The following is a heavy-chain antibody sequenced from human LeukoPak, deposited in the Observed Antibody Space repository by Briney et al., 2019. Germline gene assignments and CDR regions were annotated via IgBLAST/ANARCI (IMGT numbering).Heavy chain of an antibody. V-gene: IGHV4-59*01. D-gene: IGHD6-6*01. CDR1: GGSISDYY. Sequence: GSLRLSCTVSGGSISDYYRGWIRQPPGKGLEWIGYIYYSGSTNYNPSLKSRVTISVDTSKNQFSLKLSSVTAADTAVYYCARDRGSSSFDYWGQGTLVTVSS. CDR3: ARDRGSSSFDY. J-gene: IGHJ4*02. CDR2: IYYSGST.